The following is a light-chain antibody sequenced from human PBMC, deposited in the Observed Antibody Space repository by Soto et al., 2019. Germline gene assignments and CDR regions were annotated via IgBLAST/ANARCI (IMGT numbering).Light chain of an antibody. CDR3: SSYAGSNTWV. J-gene: IGLJ3*02. CDR2: EVN. CDR1: SSDVGAYNY. Sequence: QSALTQPPSASGSPGLSVTISCTGTSSDVGAYNYVSWYRQHPGKAPKLLIFEVNSRPSGVPDRFSGSKSGNTASLTVSGLQAEDESHYYCSSYAGSNTWVFGGGTQLTVL. V-gene: IGLV2-8*01.